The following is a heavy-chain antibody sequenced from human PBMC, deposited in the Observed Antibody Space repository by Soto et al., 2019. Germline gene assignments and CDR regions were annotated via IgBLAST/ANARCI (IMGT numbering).Heavy chain of an antibody. D-gene: IGHD3-22*01. J-gene: IGHJ4*02. Sequence: GPLRLSCAASVFTVSSYAMSWVRQAPGKGLEWVSAISGSGGSTYYADSVKGRFTISRDNSKNTLYLQMNSLRAEDTAVYYCAKDEYYYDSSGPPTGGYYFDYWGQGTLVTVSS. CDR1: VFTVSSYA. CDR3: AKDEYYYDSSGPPTGGYYFDY. V-gene: IGHV3-23*01. CDR2: ISGSGGST.